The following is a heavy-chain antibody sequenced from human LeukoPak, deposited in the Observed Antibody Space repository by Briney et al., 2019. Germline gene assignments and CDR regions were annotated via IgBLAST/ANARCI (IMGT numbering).Heavy chain of an antibody. Sequence: SETLSLTCTVSGGSISSGGYYWSWIRQHRGKGLEWIGYIYYSGSTYYNPSLKSRVTISVDTSKNQFSLKLSSVTAADTAVYYCIGGYDLDYWGQGTLVTVSS. J-gene: IGHJ4*02. V-gene: IGHV4-31*03. CDR2: IYYSGST. CDR1: GGSISSGGYY. D-gene: IGHD5-12*01. CDR3: IGGYDLDY.